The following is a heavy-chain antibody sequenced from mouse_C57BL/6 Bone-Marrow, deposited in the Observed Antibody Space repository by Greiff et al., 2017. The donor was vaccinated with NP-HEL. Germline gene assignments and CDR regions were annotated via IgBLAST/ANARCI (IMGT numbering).Heavy chain of an antibody. D-gene: IGHD1-1*01. CDR2: IDPENGDT. CDR3: TTGVITTVVADYFDY. V-gene: IGHV14-4*01. Sequence: VQLQQSGAELVRPGASVKLSCTASGFNIKDDYMHWVKQRPEQGLEWIGWIDPENGDTEYASKFQGKATITADTSSTTAYLQLSSLTSEDTAVYYCTTGVITTVVADYFDYWGQGTTLTVSS. J-gene: IGHJ2*01. CDR1: GFNIKDDY.